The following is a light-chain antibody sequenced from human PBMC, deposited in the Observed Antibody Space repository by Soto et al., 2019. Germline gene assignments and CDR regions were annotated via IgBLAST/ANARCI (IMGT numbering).Light chain of an antibody. J-gene: IGKJ5*01. Sequence: DIQVTQAPSTVAASVGDRVTITCRASQSISSRLAWYQQKPGKAPKLLIYDASSLESGVPSRFSGSGSGTEFTLTISSLQPDDFAYYYFQQYNSDSIPFCQGTRLAIK. CDR2: DAS. CDR3: QQYNSDSIP. V-gene: IGKV1-5*01. CDR1: QSISSR.